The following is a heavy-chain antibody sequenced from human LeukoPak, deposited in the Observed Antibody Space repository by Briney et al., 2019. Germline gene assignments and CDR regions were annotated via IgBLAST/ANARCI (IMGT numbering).Heavy chain of an antibody. Sequence: GGSLRLSCAASGFTFSSYAMHWVRQAPGKGLEWVAVISYDGSNKYYADSVRGRFTISRDNSKNTLYLQMNSLRAEDTAVYYCAKGLDYWGQGTLVTVSS. CDR3: AKGLDY. CDR2: ISYDGSNK. V-gene: IGHV3-30-3*01. CDR1: GFTFSSYA. J-gene: IGHJ4*02.